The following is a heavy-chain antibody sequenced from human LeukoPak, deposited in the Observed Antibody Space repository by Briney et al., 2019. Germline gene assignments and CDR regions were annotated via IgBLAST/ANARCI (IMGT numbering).Heavy chain of an antibody. Sequence: GASVKVSCKASGYTFTSYYMHWVRQAPGQGLEWMGIINPSGGSTSYAQKFQGRVTMTRDTSTSTVYMELSSLRSEDTAVYHCARVYKVAARRGYYYGMDVWGQGTTVTVSS. CDR2: INPSGGST. J-gene: IGHJ6*02. V-gene: IGHV1-46*01. CDR1: GYTFTSYY. D-gene: IGHD6-6*01. CDR3: ARVYKVAARRGYYYGMDV.